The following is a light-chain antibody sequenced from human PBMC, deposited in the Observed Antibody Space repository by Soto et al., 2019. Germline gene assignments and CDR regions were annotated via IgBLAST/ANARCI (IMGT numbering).Light chain of an antibody. J-gene: IGKJ2*01. CDR2: DAS. CDR1: QSISRW. Sequence: DIQMTQSPSTLSASVGDRVTITCRASQSISRWVAWYQQKPGKAPKLLIYDASSLESGVPSRFSGSGSGTEFTLTISSLQPDDFGTYYCQQYNHYSTFGQGTKLEIK. CDR3: QQYNHYST. V-gene: IGKV1-5*01.